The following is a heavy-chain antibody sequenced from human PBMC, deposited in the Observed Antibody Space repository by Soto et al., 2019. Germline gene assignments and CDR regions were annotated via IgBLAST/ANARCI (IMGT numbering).Heavy chain of an antibody. CDR1: GGSISSGGFY. CDR2: IYYSGST. Sequence: SETLSLTCTVSGGSISSGGFYWSWIRQHPGKGLEWIGYIYYSGSTYYNPSLKSRVTISVDTSKNQFSLKLSSVTAADTAVYYCARGVVTARGYYFDYRGQGTLVTVSS. D-gene: IGHD2-21*02. CDR3: ARGVVTARGYYFDY. J-gene: IGHJ4*02. V-gene: IGHV4-31*03.